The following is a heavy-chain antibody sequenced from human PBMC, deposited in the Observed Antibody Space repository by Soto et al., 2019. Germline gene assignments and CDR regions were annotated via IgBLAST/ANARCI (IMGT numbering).Heavy chain of an antibody. CDR3: ASEYCSGGSCYYYGRDV. D-gene: IGHD2-15*01. CDR1: GFTFSSYG. V-gene: IGHV3-33*01. Sequence: QVQLVESGGGVVQPGRSLRLSCAASGFTFSSYGMHWVRQAPGKGLEWVAVIWYDGSNKYYADSVKGRFTISRDNSKNTLYMQMSGLRAEDTAVYYCASEYCSGGSCYYYGRDVWGQGTTVTVSS. CDR2: IWYDGSNK. J-gene: IGHJ6*02.